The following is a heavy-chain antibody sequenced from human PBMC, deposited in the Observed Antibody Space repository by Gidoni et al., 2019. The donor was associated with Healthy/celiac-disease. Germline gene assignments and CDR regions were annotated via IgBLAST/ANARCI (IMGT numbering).Heavy chain of an antibody. V-gene: IGHV3-9*01. J-gene: IGHJ4*02. CDR2: ISWNSGSI. Sequence: EVQLVESGGGLVQPGRSLRLSCAASGFTFDDYAMHWVRQAPGTGLEGVSGISWNSGSIGYADSVKGRFTISRDNAKNSLYLQMNSLRAEDTALYYCAKGDGSGRKPFGYWGQGTLVTVSS. CDR1: GFTFDDYA. CDR3: AKGDGSGRKPFGY. D-gene: IGHD3-10*01.